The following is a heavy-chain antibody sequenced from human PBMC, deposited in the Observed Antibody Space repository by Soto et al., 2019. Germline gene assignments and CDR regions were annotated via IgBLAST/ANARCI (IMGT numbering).Heavy chain of an antibody. CDR3: ARRDIVATISYYGMDV. D-gene: IGHD5-12*01. CDR2: INPNSGGT. CDR1: GYTFTGYY. V-gene: IGHV1-2*06. J-gene: IGHJ6*02. Sequence: RASVKVSCKASGYTFTGYYMHWVRQAPGQGLEWMGRINPNSGGTNYAQKFQGRVTMTRDTSISTAYMELSRLRSDDTAVYYCARRDIVATISYYGMDVWGQGTTVTVSS.